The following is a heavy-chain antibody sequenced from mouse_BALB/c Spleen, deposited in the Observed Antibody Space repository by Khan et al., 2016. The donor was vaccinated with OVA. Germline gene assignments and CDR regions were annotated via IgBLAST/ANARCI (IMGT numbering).Heavy chain of an antibody. D-gene: IGHD1-1*01. CDR2: ISYSGRT. J-gene: IGHJ2*01. CDR3: ARSETIARVVASDLAD. Sequence: VQLEESGPGLVKPSQSLSLTCTVTGYSITSDYAWNWIRQFPGNKLEWMGYISYSGRTSYKPSLKSRISITRDTSKNQLFLQLNSVTTEDTDTXYGARSETIARVVASDLADWGQSTALTVSS. CDR1: GYSITSDYA. V-gene: IGHV3-2*02.